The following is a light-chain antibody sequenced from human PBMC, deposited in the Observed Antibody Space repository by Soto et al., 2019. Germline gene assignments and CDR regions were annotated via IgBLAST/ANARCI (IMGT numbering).Light chain of an antibody. J-gene: IGKJ1*01. Sequence: DIQMTQSPSTLSASVGYTFTITCRASQSISSWLAWYQQKPGKAPKLLIYDASSLESGVPSRFRGSGSGTEFTLTISSLQPDDFEPDDCQQYNSYLWTVGQGTKVDIK. CDR2: DAS. CDR1: QSISSW. CDR3: QQYNSYLWT. V-gene: IGKV1-5*01.